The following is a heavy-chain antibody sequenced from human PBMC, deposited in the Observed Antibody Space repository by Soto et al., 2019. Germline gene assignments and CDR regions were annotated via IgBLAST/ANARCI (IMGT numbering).Heavy chain of an antibody. CDR2: ISYDGGST. J-gene: IGHJ6*02. V-gene: IGHV3-43*01. D-gene: IGHD3-22*01. CDR3: VKDSGWRLLYYSYGMDV. CDR1: GFTFEEYT. Sequence: GGSLRLSCAASGFTFEEYTMHWVRQTPGKGLEWVSLISYDGGSTHYVDSVKGRFTISRDNSKSSLYLQMNSLRVEDTALYFCVKDSGWRLLYYSYGMDVWGPGTSVTVS.